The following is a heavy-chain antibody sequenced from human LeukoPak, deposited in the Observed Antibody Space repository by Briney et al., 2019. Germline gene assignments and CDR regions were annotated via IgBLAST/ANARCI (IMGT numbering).Heavy chain of an antibody. Sequence: GGSLRLSCAASGFTFSSYAMSWVRQAPGKGLEWVSAISGSGGSTSYADSVKGRFTISRDNSKNSLYLQMNSLRAEGTAVYYCAKVSTVVVVAASINWFDPWGQGTLVTVSS. CDR3: AKVSTVVVVAASINWFDP. CDR1: GFTFSSYA. CDR2: ISGSGGST. J-gene: IGHJ5*02. V-gene: IGHV3-23*01. D-gene: IGHD2-15*01.